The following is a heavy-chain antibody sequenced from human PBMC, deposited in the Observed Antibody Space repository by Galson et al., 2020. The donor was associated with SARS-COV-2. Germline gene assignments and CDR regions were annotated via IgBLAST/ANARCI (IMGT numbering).Heavy chain of an antibody. Sequence: SGPTLVKPTQTLTLTCTFSGFSLSTSGMCVSWIRQPPGKALEWLALIAWDDDKYYSTSLKTRLTISKDTSKNQVVLTMTNMDPVDTATYYCARTRSYYYDSSGYYYVAGGFDYWGQGTLVTVS. CDR1: GFSLSTSGMC. CDR3: ARTRSYYYDSSGYYYVAGGFDY. J-gene: IGHJ4*02. V-gene: IGHV2-70*01. D-gene: IGHD3-22*01. CDR2: IAWDDDK.